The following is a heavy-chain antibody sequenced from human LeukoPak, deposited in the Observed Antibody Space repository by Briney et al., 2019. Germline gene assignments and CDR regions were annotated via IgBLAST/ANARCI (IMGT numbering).Heavy chain of an antibody. CDR1: GYTFTTYF. Sequence: AASVGVSCKASGYTFTTYFIQWVRQAPGQGLEWMGRINPIGGSTIYAQTFQGRVTLTRDTSTSTVYMDLTSLRSEDTAVYYCVREASFTSSWETFDYWGQGTLVTVSS. V-gene: IGHV1-46*01. CDR3: VREASFTSSWETFDY. D-gene: IGHD6-13*01. J-gene: IGHJ4*02. CDR2: INPIGGST.